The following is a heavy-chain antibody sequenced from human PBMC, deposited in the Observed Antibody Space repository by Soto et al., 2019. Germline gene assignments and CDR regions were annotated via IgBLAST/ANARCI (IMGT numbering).Heavy chain of an antibody. V-gene: IGHV4-59*01. Sequence: LTCTVSGGSTSSYYWSWIRQPPGKGLEWIGYIYYSGSTNYNPSLKSRVTISVDTSKNQFSLKLSSVTAADTAVYYCASRKILGYCSGGRRSNHYYGMDVWGQGTTVTVSS. CDR1: GGSTSSYY. CDR3: ASRKILGYCSGGRRSNHYYGMDV. D-gene: IGHD2-15*01. CDR2: IYYSGST. J-gene: IGHJ6*02.